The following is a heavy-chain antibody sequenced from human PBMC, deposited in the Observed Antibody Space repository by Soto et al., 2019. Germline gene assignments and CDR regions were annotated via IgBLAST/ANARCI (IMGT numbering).Heavy chain of an antibody. CDR1: GVTFNRQD. CDR3: ATSEGRDGDSFDY. Sequence: SVKVSCKASGVTFNRQDMRWVRQAPGQGLEWMGGIIPMFGTPHYAEKFQDRVTITADESTGTAYLELSSLTSEDTAVYYCATSEGRDGDSFDYWGPGTLVTVSS. CDR2: IIPMFGTP. V-gene: IGHV1-69*13. J-gene: IGHJ4*02. D-gene: IGHD1-26*01.